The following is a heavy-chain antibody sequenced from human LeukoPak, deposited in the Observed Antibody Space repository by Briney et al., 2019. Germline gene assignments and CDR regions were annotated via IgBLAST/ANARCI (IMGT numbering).Heavy chain of an antibody. V-gene: IGHV4-34*01. CDR1: GGSFSGYY. CDR2: INHSGST. CDR3: ARVNNAWHDILTGYYTGFDY. Sequence: SETLSLTCAVYGGSFSGYYWSRIRQPPGKGLEWIGEINHSGSTNYNPSLKSRVTISVDTSKNQFSLKLSSVTAADTAVYYCARVNNAWHDILTGYYTGFDYWGQGTLVTVSS. D-gene: IGHD3-9*01. J-gene: IGHJ4*02.